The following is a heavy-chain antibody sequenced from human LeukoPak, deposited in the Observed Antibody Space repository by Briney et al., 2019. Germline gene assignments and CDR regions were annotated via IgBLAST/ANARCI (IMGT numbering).Heavy chain of an antibody. D-gene: IGHD4-4*01. Sequence: AGGSLRLSCAAAGFTFSSYAMSWVRQAPGKGLEWVSAISGSGGSTYYADSVKGRFTISRDNSKNTPYLQMNSLRAEDTAVYYCAKSDDYCNYYRYYYYGMDVWGQGTTVTVSS. CDR1: GFTFSSYA. J-gene: IGHJ6*02. CDR3: AKSDDYCNYYRYYYYGMDV. CDR2: ISGSGGST. V-gene: IGHV3-23*01.